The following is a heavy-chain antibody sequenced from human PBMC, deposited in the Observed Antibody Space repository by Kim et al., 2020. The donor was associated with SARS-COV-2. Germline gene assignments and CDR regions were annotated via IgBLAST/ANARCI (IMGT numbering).Heavy chain of an antibody. CDR1: GFTFSNFG. V-gene: IGHV3-23*01. CDR2: VSGSGSKT. CDR3: ARESGDDFAD. Sequence: GGSLRLSCVGSGFTFSNFGMSWVRQAPGKGLEWVSGVSGSGSKTYYADSVKGRFTISRDNSQTTLYLHMNSLRAEDTAVYYCARESGDDFADWGQGTLVTVSS. D-gene: IGHD3-10*01. J-gene: IGHJ4*02.